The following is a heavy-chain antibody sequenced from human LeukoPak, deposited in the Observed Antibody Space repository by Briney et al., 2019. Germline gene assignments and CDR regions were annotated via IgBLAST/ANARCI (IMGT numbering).Heavy chain of an antibody. CDR2: IYTDGST. J-gene: IGHJ4*02. CDR1: GFSVRSNY. D-gene: IGHD3-10*01. CDR3: VRDLYGELLYY. V-gene: IGHV3-53*01. Sequence: GGSVRLSCAASGFSVRSNYLTWVRQAPGKGLEWVSVIYTDGSTYYADSVKDRFTISRDNSKNTLYLQMNSLRAEDTAIHYCVRDLYGELLYYWGQGTLVTVSS.